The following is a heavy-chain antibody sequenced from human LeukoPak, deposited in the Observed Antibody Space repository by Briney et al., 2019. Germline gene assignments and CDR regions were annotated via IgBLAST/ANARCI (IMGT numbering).Heavy chain of an antibody. D-gene: IGHD2-21*01. V-gene: IGHV4-4*07. CDR3: ARGRSVFVVVIAILGSPIPFVI. J-gene: IGHJ3*02. CDR1: GGSISSYY. Sequence: SETLSLTCTVSGGSISSYYWSWIRQPAGKGQEWIGRIYTSGSTNYNPSLKSRVTMSVDTSKNQFSLKLSSVTAADTAVYYCARGRSVFVVVIAILGSPIPFVIWGQGTMLTVSS. CDR2: IYTSGST.